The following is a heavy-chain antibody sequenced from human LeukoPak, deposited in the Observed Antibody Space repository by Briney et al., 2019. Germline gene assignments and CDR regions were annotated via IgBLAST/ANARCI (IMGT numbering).Heavy chain of an antibody. Sequence: SETLSLTCAVYGGSFSGYYWSWIRQPPGKGLVWIGEINHSGSTNYNPSLKSRVTISVDTSKNQFSLKLSSVTAADTAVYYCARDANGYNPFDYWGQGTLVTVS. D-gene: IGHD5-24*01. J-gene: IGHJ4*02. CDR1: GGSFSGYY. CDR2: INHSGST. V-gene: IGHV4-34*01. CDR3: ARDANGYNPFDY.